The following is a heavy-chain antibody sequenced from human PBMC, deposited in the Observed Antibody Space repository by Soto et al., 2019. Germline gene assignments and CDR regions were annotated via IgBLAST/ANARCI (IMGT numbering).Heavy chain of an antibody. J-gene: IGHJ5*02. V-gene: IGHV4-59*08. CDR2: IYYSGST. CDR1: GGSISCYY. D-gene: IGHD6-19*01. CDR3: ARHPQESVDGTVWFDP. Sequence: SGTLCLTWPVSGGSISCYYWSWILQPPGKGLEWIGYIYYSGSTNYNPSLKSRVTISVDTSKNQFSLKLSSVTAADTAVYYCARHPQESVDGTVWFDPWGQGTLNTVSS.